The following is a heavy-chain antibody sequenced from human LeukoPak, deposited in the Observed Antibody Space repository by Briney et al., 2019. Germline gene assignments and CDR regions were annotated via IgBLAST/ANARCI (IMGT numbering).Heavy chain of an antibody. CDR2: IWYDGSNK. D-gene: IGHD2-2*01. Sequence: GGSLRLSCAASGFTFSRYGMHWLRQAPGKGLEGVAVIWYDGSNKYYADSVKGRFTISRDNSKNTLYLQMNSLRAEDTAVYYCARLNEPAAPIPYYYYYGMDVWGQGTTVTVSS. CDR1: GFTFSRYG. V-gene: IGHV3-33*01. CDR3: ARLNEPAAPIPYYYYYGMDV. J-gene: IGHJ6*02.